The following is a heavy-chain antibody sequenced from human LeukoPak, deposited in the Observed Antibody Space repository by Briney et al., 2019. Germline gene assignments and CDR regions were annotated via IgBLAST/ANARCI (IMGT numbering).Heavy chain of an antibody. D-gene: IGHD2-2*02. CDR1: GYTFTGYY. V-gene: IGHV1-2*02. Sequence: ASVKVSCKASGYTFTGYYMHWVRQAPGQGLEWMGWINPNSGGTNCAQKFQGRVTMTRDTSISTAYMELSRLRSDDTAVYYCSREHIVVVPAAIQPYYYYYYGMDVWGQGTTVTVSS. CDR2: INPNSGGT. J-gene: IGHJ6*02. CDR3: SREHIVVVPAAIQPYYYYYYGMDV.